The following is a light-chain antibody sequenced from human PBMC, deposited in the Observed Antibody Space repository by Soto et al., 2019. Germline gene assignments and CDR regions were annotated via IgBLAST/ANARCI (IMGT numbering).Light chain of an antibody. J-gene: IGKJ5*01. CDR2: DVS. Sequence: EIVMTQSPGTLSLSPGDRATLSCRASQSVSSSYLAWYQQKPGQAPRLLIYDVSNRATGIPARFSGSGSGTDFTLTIGSLEPEDFAVYYCQQRSNWITFGQGTRLEIK. CDR3: QQRSNWIT. V-gene: IGKV3D-20*02. CDR1: QSVSSSY.